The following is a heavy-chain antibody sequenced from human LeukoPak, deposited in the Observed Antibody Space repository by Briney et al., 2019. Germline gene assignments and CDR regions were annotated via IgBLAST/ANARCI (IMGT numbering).Heavy chain of an antibody. V-gene: IGHV1-18*01. CDR1: GYTFTSYG. CDR2: ISAYNGNT. D-gene: IGHD1-26*01. CDR3: ATWVGATALSGAFDI. Sequence: ASVKVSCKASGYTFTSYGISWVRQAPGQGLEWMGWISAYNGNTNYAQKLQGRVTMTTDTSTSTAYMELRSLRSEDTAVYYCATWVGATALSGAFDIWGQETMVTVSS. J-gene: IGHJ3*02.